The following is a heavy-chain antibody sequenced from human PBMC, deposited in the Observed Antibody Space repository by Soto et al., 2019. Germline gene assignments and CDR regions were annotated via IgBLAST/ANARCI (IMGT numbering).Heavy chain of an antibody. V-gene: IGHV3-30-3*01. CDR3: ASYYSSSWSFDY. D-gene: IGHD6-13*01. J-gene: IGHJ4*02. CDR2: ISYDGSNK. CDR1: GFTFSSYA. Sequence: GGSLRLSCAASGFTFSSYAMHWVRQAPGKGLEWVAVISYDGSNKYYADSVKGRFTISRDNSKNTLYLQMNSLRAEDTAVYYCASYYSSSWSFDYWGQGTLVTVSS.